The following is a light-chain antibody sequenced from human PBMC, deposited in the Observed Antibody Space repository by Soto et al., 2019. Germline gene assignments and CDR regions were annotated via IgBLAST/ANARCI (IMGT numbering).Light chain of an antibody. V-gene: IGLV2-14*01. J-gene: IGLJ1*01. CDR1: SSDVGGYDY. CDR3: SSYSISTADL. Sequence: QSALTQPASVSGSPGQSITISCTGTSSDVGGYDYVSWYQLHPGKAPKLMIFEVSNRPSGVSYRFSGSKSGNTASLTISGLQAEDEADYFCSSYSISTADLVGTGTKVTVL. CDR2: EVS.